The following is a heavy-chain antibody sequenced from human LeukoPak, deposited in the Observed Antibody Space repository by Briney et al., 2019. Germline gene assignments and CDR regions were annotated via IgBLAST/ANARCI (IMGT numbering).Heavy chain of an antibody. CDR1: GFTSSSYG. V-gene: IGHV3-23*01. D-gene: IGHD2-2*01. CDR3: AKDSCSSTSCPLDY. J-gene: IGHJ4*02. CDR2: ISGSGGST. Sequence: PGGSLRLSCAASGFTSSSYGMSWVRQAPGKGLEWVSTISGSGGSTYYADSVKGRFTISRDNSKNTLYLQMNSLRAEDTAVYYCAKDSCSSTSCPLDYWGQGTLVTVSS.